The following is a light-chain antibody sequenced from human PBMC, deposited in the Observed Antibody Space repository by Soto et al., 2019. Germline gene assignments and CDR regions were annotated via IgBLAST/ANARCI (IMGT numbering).Light chain of an antibody. CDR1: SSNIGAGYD. V-gene: IGLV1-40*01. J-gene: IGLJ1*01. Sequence: QSVLTQPPSVSGAPGQRVTISCTGSSSNIGAGYDVHWYQQLPGTAPKLPIYDNSNRPSGVPDRFSGSKSGTSSSLAITGLQADDEADYYCQSYDSSLSAYVFGTGTKVTVL. CDR3: QSYDSSLSAYV. CDR2: DNS.